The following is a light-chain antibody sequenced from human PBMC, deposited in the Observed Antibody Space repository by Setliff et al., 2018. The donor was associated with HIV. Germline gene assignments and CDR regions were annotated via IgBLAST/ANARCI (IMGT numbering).Light chain of an antibody. CDR3: QVWDSSSDHSYV. CDR2: YDS. Sequence: SYELTQPPSVSVAPGQTARITCGGNSIGSKRVHWYQQKPGQAPLLVIYYDSDRPSGIPERFSGSNSGNTATLTISRVEAGDEADYYCQVWDSSSDHSYVFGTGTKVTVL. V-gene: IGLV3-21*04. CDR1: SIGSKR. J-gene: IGLJ1*01.